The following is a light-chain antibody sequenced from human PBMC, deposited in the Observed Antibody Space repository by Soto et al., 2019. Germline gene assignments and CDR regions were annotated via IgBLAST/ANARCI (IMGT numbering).Light chain of an antibody. Sequence: DIQMTQSPSSLSASVGDRVTITCQASQDISKYLNWYQQKPGKAPKLLIYDASNLEAGVPSRFSGTGSGTFYTFTISSLHPEDFATYHCQQYDSIPFTFGPGPKVDIK. CDR1: QDISKY. CDR2: DAS. V-gene: IGKV1-33*01. CDR3: QQYDSIPFT. J-gene: IGKJ3*01.